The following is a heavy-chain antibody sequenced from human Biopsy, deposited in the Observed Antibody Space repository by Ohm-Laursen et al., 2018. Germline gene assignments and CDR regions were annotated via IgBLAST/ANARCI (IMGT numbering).Heavy chain of an antibody. CDR2: ISPKSGGT. Sequence: GASVKVSCKASGFSFTGYYIHWVRQAPGQGLEWMGWISPKSGGTNYAQKFQGNITMTKNTSMSTAYMEMSRLRSDDTAVYYCAKGQVVVGAFDIWGQGTVVTVSS. CDR1: GFSFTGYY. D-gene: IGHD2-15*01. J-gene: IGHJ3*02. CDR3: AKGQVVVGAFDI. V-gene: IGHV1-2*02.